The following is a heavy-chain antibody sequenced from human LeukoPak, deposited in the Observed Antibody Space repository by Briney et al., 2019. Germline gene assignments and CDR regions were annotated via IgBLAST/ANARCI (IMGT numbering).Heavy chain of an antibody. CDR3: ARRDGYTLDLDY. CDR2: INPSGGST. J-gene: IGHJ4*02. Sequence: ASVKVSCKASGYTFTSYYMHWVRQAPGQGLEWMGIINPSGGSTSYAQKFQGRVTMTRDTSTSTVYMELSRLRSDDTAVYYCARRDGYTLDLDYWGQGTLVTVSS. V-gene: IGHV1-46*01. CDR1: GYTFTSYY. D-gene: IGHD5-24*01.